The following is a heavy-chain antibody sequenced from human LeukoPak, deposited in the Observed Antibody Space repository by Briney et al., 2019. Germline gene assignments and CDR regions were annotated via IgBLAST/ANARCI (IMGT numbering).Heavy chain of an antibody. CDR1: GFTFNTYT. Sequence: GGSLRLSCAASGFTFNTYTMNWVRQAPGKGLEWVSSISTSSIYIYYADSVRGRFTISRDNSKNTLYLQMNSLRAEDTAVYYCARGGDYYDSSGYYYVGAFDIWGQGTMVTVSS. V-gene: IGHV3-21*01. J-gene: IGHJ3*02. CDR3: ARGGDYYDSSGYYYVGAFDI. D-gene: IGHD3-22*01. CDR2: ISTSSIYI.